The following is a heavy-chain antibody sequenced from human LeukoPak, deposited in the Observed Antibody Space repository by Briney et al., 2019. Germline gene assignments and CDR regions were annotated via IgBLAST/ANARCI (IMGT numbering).Heavy chain of an antibody. V-gene: IGHV4-34*01. CDR3: ARARTEAVVVAATLPWRLNWFDR. J-gene: IGHJ5*02. CDR1: GGSFSGYY. Sequence: PSETLSLTCAVYGGSFSGYYWSWMREPPGKGLEGRREINHSGSTNYNPSLKSRVTISVDTPKNQFSLKLSSVTAADTAVYYCARARTEAVVVAATLPWRLNWFDRWGQATLATVSS. D-gene: IGHD2-15*01. CDR2: INHSGST.